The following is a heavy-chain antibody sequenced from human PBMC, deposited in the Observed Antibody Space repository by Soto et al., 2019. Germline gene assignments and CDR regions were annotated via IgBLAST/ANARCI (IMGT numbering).Heavy chain of an antibody. D-gene: IGHD3-10*01. CDR1: GFTFSSYA. V-gene: IGHV3-23*01. CDR3: AKEGYYGSGSYYDYYYYYMDV. J-gene: IGHJ6*03. CDR2: ISGSGGST. Sequence: GSLSLSCAASGFTFSSYARSWVRQAPGKGLEWVSAISGSGGSTYYADSVKGRFTISRDNSKNTLYLQMNSLRAEDTAVYYCAKEGYYGSGSYYDYYYYYMDVWGKGTTVTVSS.